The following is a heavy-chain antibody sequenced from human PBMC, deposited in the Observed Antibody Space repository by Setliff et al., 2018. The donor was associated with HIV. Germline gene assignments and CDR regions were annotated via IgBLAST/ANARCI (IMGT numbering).Heavy chain of an antibody. CDR1: GFTFTSYA. J-gene: IGHJ6*03. V-gene: IGHV3-30*16. D-gene: IGHD1-7*01. CDR2: ISYDGSNE. Sequence: CAASGFTFTSYAMHWVSQAPDKGLEWVAVISYDGSNEYYADSVKGRFTISRDNSKNTLYLQVNSLRAEDTAVYYCARAMLKLIGYYYMDVWGKGTTVTVSS. CDR3: ARAMLKLIGYYYMDV.